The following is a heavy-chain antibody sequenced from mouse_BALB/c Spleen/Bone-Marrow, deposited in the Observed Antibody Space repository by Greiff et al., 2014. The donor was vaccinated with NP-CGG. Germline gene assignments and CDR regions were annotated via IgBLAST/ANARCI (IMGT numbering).Heavy chain of an antibody. Sequence: VQLVESGAEVTRPGSSVNISCKASGYAFSNYGMNWVKQRPGQGLEWIGQIYPGDGDTNYNGKFKGRVTLTADKSSSTAYMQLSSLTSEDSAVYFCASVYDYGRGYAMDYWGQGTSVTVSS. CDR2: IYPGDGDT. CDR3: ASVYDYGRGYAMDY. J-gene: IGHJ4*01. D-gene: IGHD2-4*01. CDR1: GYAFSNYG. V-gene: IGHV1-80*01.